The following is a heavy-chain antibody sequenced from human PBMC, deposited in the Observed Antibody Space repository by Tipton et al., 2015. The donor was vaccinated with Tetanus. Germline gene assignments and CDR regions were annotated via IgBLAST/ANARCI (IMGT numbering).Heavy chain of an antibody. CDR2: IYYSGST. Sequence: TLSLTCSVSGASISNGGYFWNWIRHRPGKGLEWIGYIYYSGSTFYNPSLKSRVTISVDTSKNQFSLRLSSVTAADTGVYYCARAGMVTDDRSKFDSWGQGVLVSVSS. V-gene: IGHV4-31*03. D-gene: IGHD2-21*02. J-gene: IGHJ4*02. CDR1: GASISNGGYF. CDR3: ARAGMVTDDRSKFDS.